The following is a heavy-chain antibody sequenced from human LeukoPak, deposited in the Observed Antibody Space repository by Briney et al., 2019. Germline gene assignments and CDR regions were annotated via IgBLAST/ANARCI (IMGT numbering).Heavy chain of an antibody. J-gene: IGHJ4*02. D-gene: IGHD3-9*01. Sequence: GGSLRLSCAASGFTFSSYGMNWVRQAPGKGLEWVSSITASSTAIYSADSVKGRFTISRDNAKNLLYLQMNSLRAEDTAVYYCARTYYDILTGYNPYFDYWGQGILVTVSS. CDR2: ITASSTAI. CDR1: GFTFSSYG. CDR3: ARTYYDILTGYNPYFDY. V-gene: IGHV3-21*01.